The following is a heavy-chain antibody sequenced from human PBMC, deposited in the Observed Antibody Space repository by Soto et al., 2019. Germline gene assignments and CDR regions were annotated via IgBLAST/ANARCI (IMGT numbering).Heavy chain of an antibody. Sequence: QVQLVESGGGVVQPERSLRLSCAASGFTFSSYGMHWVRQAPGKGLEWVAVIWYDGSNKYYADSVKGRFTISRDNSKNTLYLQMNSLRAEDTAVYYCARDSSGSYYYYYGMDVWGQGTTVTVSS. V-gene: IGHV3-33*01. D-gene: IGHD3-22*01. J-gene: IGHJ6*02. CDR2: IWYDGSNK. CDR1: GFTFSSYG. CDR3: ARDSSGSYYYYYGMDV.